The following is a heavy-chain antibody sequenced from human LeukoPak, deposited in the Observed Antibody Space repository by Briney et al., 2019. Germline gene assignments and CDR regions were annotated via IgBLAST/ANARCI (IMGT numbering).Heavy chain of an antibody. D-gene: IGHD2-21*02. CDR3: AKDQEAYCGGDCCFDY. CDR1: GFTFSNYA. Sequence: PGGSLRLSCTASGFTFSNYAMTWVRQAPGKGLEWVSSISGTGGRTYSADSVKGRFTISRDNSKNTLYLQMNSLRAEDTAVYYCAKDQEAYCGGDCCFDYWGQGTLVTVSS. J-gene: IGHJ4*02. V-gene: IGHV3-23*01. CDR2: ISGTGGRT.